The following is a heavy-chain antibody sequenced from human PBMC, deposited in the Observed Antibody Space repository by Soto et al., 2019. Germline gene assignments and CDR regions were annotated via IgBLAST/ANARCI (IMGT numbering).Heavy chain of an antibody. V-gene: IGHV4-59*01. CDR3: GSERHSCDVHS. CDR1: GGSLSSYY. D-gene: IGHD2-2*01. CDR2: VYFSGNT. Sequence: SETLSLTCTVSGGSLSSYYWTWIRQSPGKGLEWIGYVYFSGNTNYNPSLKSRVAISIDTSKNQCSLKLASVTAADTACLSCGSERHSCDVHSWGQGTPVTVSS. J-gene: IGHJ4*02.